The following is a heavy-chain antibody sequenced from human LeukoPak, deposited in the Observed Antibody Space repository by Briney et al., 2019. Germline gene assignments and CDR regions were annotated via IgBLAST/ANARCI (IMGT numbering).Heavy chain of an antibody. Sequence: GGSLRLSCAASGFTFSSYEMNWVRQAPGKGLEWVSSISSSGRTIYYADSVKGRFTISRDNAKNSLYLQMNSLRAEDTAVYYCAELGITMSGGVWGKGTTVTISS. CDR3: AELGITMSGGV. J-gene: IGHJ6*04. D-gene: IGHD3-10*02. V-gene: IGHV3-48*03. CDR2: ISSSGRTI. CDR1: GFTFSSYE.